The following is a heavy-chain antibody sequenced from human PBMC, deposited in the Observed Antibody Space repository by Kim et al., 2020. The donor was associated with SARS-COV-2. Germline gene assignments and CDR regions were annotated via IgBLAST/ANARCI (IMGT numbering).Heavy chain of an antibody. CDR3: ASAAHYYGSGTYYYGMGV. J-gene: IGHJ6*02. Sequence: GESLKISCKGSGYSFTNYWIGWVRQMPGKGLEWMGIIYPGDSRTTYSPSFQGQVTISADKSITTAYLQWSSLKASDTAMYYCASAAHYYGSGTYYYGMGVWGQGTTVTVSS. CDR1: GYSFTNYW. CDR2: IYPGDSRT. V-gene: IGHV5-51*01. D-gene: IGHD3-10*01.